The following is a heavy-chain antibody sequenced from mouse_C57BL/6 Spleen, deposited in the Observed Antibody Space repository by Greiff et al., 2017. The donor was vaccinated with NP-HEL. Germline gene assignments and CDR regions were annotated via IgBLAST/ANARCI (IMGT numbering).Heavy chain of an antibody. CDR1: GYTFTSYW. CDR3: AREGDYGSRGYFDY. CDR2: IDPSDSET. Sequence: VEPGASVKLSCKASGYTFTSYWMHWVKQRPIQGLEWIGNIDPSDSETHYNQKFKDKATLTVDKSSSTAYMQLSSLTSEDSAVYYCAREGDYGSRGYFDYWGQGTTLTVSS. D-gene: IGHD1-1*01. V-gene: IGHV1-52*01. J-gene: IGHJ2*01.